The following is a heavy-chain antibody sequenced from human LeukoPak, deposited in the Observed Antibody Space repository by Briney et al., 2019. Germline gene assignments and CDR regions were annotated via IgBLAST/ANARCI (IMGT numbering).Heavy chain of an antibody. D-gene: IGHD6-13*01. CDR1: GFTFSSYA. CDR3: AKDGRSSSSSYSSSWYGNYYYGMDV. J-gene: IGHJ6*02. CDR2: ISGSGGST. Sequence: GGSLRLPCAASGFTFSSYARSWVRQAPGKGLEWVSAISGSGGSTYYADSVKGRFTISRDNSKNTLYLQMNSLRAEDTAVYYCAKDGRSSSSSYSSSWYGNYYYGMDVWGQGTTVTVSS. V-gene: IGHV3-23*01.